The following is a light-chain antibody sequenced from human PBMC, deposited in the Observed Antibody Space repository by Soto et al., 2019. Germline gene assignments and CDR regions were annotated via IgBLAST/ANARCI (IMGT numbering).Light chain of an antibody. V-gene: IGLV2-8*01. CDR3: SSYAGSSNV. J-gene: IGLJ1*01. CDR2: EVN. Sequence: QSALTQPPSASGSPGQSVTFSCTGTRSDVGGYNYVSWYQQHPGKAPTLMIYEVNKRPSGLPDRFSGSKSGNTAPLPVSGPQAEDEADYYCSSYAGSSNVFGTGTKVTVL. CDR1: RSDVGGYNY.